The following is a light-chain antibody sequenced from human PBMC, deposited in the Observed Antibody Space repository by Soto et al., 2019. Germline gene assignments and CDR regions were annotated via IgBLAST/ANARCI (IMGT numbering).Light chain of an antibody. J-gene: IGKJ5*01. CDR2: DAS. CDR1: QSVSSY. Sequence: EIVLTQSPATLSLSPGERATLSCRASQSVSSYLAWYQQKPGQAPRLLIYDASNRATGIPARFSGSVSGTDFPLTISSLEPEDFAVYYCQQRSNWPPPITFGQGTRLEIK. V-gene: IGKV3-11*01. CDR3: QQRSNWPPPIT.